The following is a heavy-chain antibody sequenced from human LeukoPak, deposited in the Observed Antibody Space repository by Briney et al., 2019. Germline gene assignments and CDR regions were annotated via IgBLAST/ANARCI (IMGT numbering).Heavy chain of an antibody. J-gene: IGHJ6*02. V-gene: IGHV3-43*01. CDR2: ISWDGGST. CDR3: AKGEVVRGRFYGMDV. CDR1: GFTFDDYT. D-gene: IGHD3-10*01. Sequence: GGSLRLSCAASGFTFDDYTMHWVRQAPGRGREGVSLISWDGGSTYYANSVKGRFTISRDNSKNSLYLQMNSLRTEDTALYYCAKGEVVRGRFYGMDVWGQGTTVTVSS.